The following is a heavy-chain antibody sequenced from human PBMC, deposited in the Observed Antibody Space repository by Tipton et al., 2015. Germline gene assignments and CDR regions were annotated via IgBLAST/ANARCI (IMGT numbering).Heavy chain of an antibody. CDR3: ARSDVERNTVFVFEI. CDR2: IYYSGST. Sequence: TLSLTCTVSDGSISSYYWSWIRQPPGKGLEWIGYIYYSGSTNYNPSLKSRVTISVDTPNKQISLNLSSVTAADTAVYYCARSDVERNTVFVFEIWGPGTMVTVSS. J-gene: IGHJ3*02. D-gene: IGHD3-10*01. V-gene: IGHV4-59*01. CDR1: DGSISSYY.